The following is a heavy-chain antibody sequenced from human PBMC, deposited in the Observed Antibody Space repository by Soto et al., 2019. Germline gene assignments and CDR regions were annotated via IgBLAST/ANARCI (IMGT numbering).Heavy chain of an antibody. D-gene: IGHD2-2*01. CDR3: ARGSPTNIVVVPAAMRLFDY. J-gene: IGHJ4*02. Sequence: QVQLQQWGAGLLKPSETLSLTCAVYGGSFSGYYWSWIRQPPGKGLEWIGEINHRGSTNYNPSLKSRVTISVDTSKNQFSLKLSSVTAADTAVYYCARGSPTNIVVVPAAMRLFDYWGQGTLVTVSS. CDR1: GGSFSGYY. V-gene: IGHV4-34*01. CDR2: INHRGST.